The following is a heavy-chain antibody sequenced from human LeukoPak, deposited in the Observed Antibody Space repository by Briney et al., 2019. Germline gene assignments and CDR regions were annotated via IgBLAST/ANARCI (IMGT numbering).Heavy chain of an antibody. J-gene: IGHJ6*02. D-gene: IGHD3-9*01. CDR3: ARVGRYFDWLSPYYYYYGMDV. Sequence: PSETLSLTCTVSGGSISSYYWSWIRQPPGKGLEWIGYIYYSWSTNYNPSLKSRVTISVDTSKNQFSLKLSSVTAADTAVYYCARVGRYFDWLSPYYYYYGMDVWGQGTTVTVSS. CDR1: GGSISSYY. CDR2: IYYSWST. V-gene: IGHV4-59*01.